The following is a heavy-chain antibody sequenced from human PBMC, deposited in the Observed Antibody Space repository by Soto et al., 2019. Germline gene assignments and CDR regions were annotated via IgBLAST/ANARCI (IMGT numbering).Heavy chain of an antibody. CDR1: GFTVSDYS. CDR2: ISSTGDLI. J-gene: IGHJ4*02. V-gene: IGHV3-48*02. CDR3: ATWAIAVGGEGF. D-gene: IGHD2-21*01. Sequence: LRLSCTASGFTVSDYSVNWVRQAPGKGLEWISYISSTGDLILYADSVKGRFTIARDIAKNSLYLQMDRLRDEDSAVYYCATWAIAVGGEGFWGQGTLVTVSS.